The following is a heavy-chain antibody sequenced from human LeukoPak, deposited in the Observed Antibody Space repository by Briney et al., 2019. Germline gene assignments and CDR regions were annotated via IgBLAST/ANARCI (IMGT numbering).Heavy chain of an antibody. CDR3: ARGALHVDY. Sequence: PGGSLRLSCAASGFPFSDYEINWVRQAPGKGLEWVSCISTSGSTTYYADSVKGRFTISRDNAKNSLFLQMNTLTAEDTAVYYCARGALHVDYWGQGTPVTVSS. CDR2: ISTSGSTT. D-gene: IGHD4/OR15-4a*01. V-gene: IGHV3-48*03. J-gene: IGHJ4*02. CDR1: GFPFSDYE.